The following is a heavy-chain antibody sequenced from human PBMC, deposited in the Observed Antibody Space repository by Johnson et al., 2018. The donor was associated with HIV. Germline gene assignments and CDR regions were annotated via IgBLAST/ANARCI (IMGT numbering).Heavy chain of an antibody. CDR2: ISWNSGSI. V-gene: IGHV3-9*01. J-gene: IGHJ3*02. Sequence: VQLVESGGGLVQPGRSLRLSCAASGFTFSSYGMHWVRQAPGRGLDWVSGISWNSGSIGYADSVQGRFTISRDNAKNALYLQLNSLRPEDTAFYFCARDQLGSKIEFSFYAFDMWGQGTLVTVSS. CDR1: GFTFSSYG. CDR3: ARDQLGSKIEFSFYAFDM. D-gene: IGHD2-15*01.